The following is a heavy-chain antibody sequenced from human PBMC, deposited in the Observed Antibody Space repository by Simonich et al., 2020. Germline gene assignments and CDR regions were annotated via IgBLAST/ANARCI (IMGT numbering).Heavy chain of an antibody. Sequence: QVQLVQSGAEVKKPGASVKVSCKASGYTFTSYGISWGRQAPGQGLEWKDGISATNGNTNYAQKLQGRVTMTTDTSTSTAYMELRSLRSDDTAVYYCARDQGGRAAAATDYWGQGTLVTVSS. D-gene: IGHD6-13*01. CDR1: GYTFTSYG. CDR2: ISATNGNT. V-gene: IGHV1-18*01. CDR3: ARDQGGRAAAATDY. J-gene: IGHJ4*02.